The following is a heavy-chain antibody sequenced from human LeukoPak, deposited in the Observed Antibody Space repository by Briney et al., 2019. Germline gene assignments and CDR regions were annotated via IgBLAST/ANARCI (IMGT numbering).Heavy chain of an antibody. CDR2: IYHSGST. J-gene: IGHJ5*02. D-gene: IGHD2-15*01. CDR3: ARGGFGYCSGGSCKNWFDP. CDR1: GGSISSSNW. V-gene: IGHV4-4*02. Sequence: SGTLSLTCAVSGGSISSSNWWSWVRQPPGKGLEWIGEIYHSGSTNYNPSLKSRVTISVDKSKNQFSLKLSSVTAADTAVYYCARGGFGYCSGGSCKNWFDPWGQGTLVTVSS.